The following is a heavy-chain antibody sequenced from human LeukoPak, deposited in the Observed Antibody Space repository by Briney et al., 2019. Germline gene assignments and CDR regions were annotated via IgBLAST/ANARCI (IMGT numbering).Heavy chain of an antibody. CDR2: INPNSGGT. V-gene: IGHV1-2*02. CDR1: GYTFTAYY. Sequence: ASVKVSCKASGYTFTAYYIHWVRQAPGQGLEWMGWINPNSGGTNYAQKFQDRVTMTRDTSINTASMELSRLRSDDTAVYYCARAMTAQESYFDYWGQGTLVTVSS. CDR3: ARAMTAQESYFDY. J-gene: IGHJ4*02. D-gene: IGHD5-18*01.